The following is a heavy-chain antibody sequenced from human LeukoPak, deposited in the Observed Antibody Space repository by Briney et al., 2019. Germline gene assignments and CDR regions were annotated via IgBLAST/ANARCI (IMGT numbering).Heavy chain of an antibody. J-gene: IGHJ3*02. CDR2: IYDSGST. Sequence: PSETLSLTCTVSGGSIRSSYYYWGWIRQPPGKGLEWIGSIYDSGSTYYNPSLKSRVTISVDTSKNQFSLKLNSVTAADTAVYYCARDDPTYYYDSSGYADAFDIWGQGTMVTVSS. V-gene: IGHV4-39*02. CDR1: GGSIRSSYYY. CDR3: ARDDPTYYYDSSGYADAFDI. D-gene: IGHD3-22*01.